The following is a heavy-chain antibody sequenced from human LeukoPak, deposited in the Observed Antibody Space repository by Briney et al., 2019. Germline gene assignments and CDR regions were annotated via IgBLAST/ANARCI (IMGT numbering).Heavy chain of an antibody. CDR3: ARRNSSSWYTGYYYYGMDV. Sequence: PSETLSLTCTVSGGSISSYYWSWIRQPPGKGLEWIGYIYYSGSTNYNPSLKSRVTISVDTSKNQFSLKLSSVTAADTAVYYCARRNSSSWYTGYYYYGMDVWGQGTTVTVSS. CDR2: IYYSGST. V-gene: IGHV4-59*01. D-gene: IGHD6-13*01. J-gene: IGHJ6*02. CDR1: GGSISSYY.